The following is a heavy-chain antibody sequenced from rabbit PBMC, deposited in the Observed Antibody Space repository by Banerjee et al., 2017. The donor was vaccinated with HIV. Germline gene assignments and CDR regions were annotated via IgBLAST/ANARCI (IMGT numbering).Heavy chain of an antibody. Sequence: QEQLVESGGGLVQPEGSLTLTCTASGFSFSSGYYMCWVRQAPGKGLEWIACIYTGSSGSTYYASWAKGRFTISKTSSTTVTLQMTSLTAADTATYFCARRNAASYWSLWGQGTLVTVS. J-gene: IGHJ6*01. CDR1: GFSFSSGYY. V-gene: IGHV1S45*01. CDR2: IYTGSSGST. D-gene: IGHD8-1*01. CDR3: ARRNAASYWSL.